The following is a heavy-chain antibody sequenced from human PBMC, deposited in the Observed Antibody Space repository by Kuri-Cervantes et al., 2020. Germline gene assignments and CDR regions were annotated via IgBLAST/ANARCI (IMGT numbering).Heavy chain of an antibody. CDR1: GFTFSDYY. J-gene: IGHJ4*02. CDR2: ISSSGSTI. V-gene: IGHV3-11*01. CDR3: AGGRRPYYYDSPGDY. Sequence: GGSLRLSCAASGFTFSDYYMSWIRQAPGKGLEWVSYISSSGSTIYYADSVKGRFTISRDNAKNSLYLQMNSLRAEDTAVYYCAGGRRPYYYDSPGDYWGQGTLVTVSS. D-gene: IGHD3-22*01.